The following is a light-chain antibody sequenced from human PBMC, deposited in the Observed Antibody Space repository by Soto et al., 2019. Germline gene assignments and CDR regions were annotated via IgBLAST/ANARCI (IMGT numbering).Light chain of an antibody. CDR2: WAS. CDR1: QNLLYSSYNKNY. V-gene: IGKV4-1*01. CDR3: QQYYSLHPP. Sequence: DIVMTQSPDSLAVSLVERATINCKSSQNLLYSSYNKNYLAWYQQKPGQPPKLLIYWASTREFGVPDRFSGGGSGTDFTLTIGSLQAEDVAVYYCQQYYSLHPPLGQGIKVDI. J-gene: IGKJ2*01.